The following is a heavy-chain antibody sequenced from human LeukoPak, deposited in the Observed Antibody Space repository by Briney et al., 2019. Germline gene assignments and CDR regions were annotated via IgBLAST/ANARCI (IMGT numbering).Heavy chain of an antibody. CDR1: GGSFSGYY. D-gene: IGHD2-8*01. J-gene: IGHJ4*02. Sequence: SETLSLTCAVNGGSFSGYYWSWIRQSPGKGLEWIGEVNHSGSTNYNPSLKSRLTISVDTSKNQVSLKLNSVTAADAAVYYCAREWDYWGQGTLVTVSS. CDR3: AREWDY. V-gene: IGHV4-34*01. CDR2: VNHSGST.